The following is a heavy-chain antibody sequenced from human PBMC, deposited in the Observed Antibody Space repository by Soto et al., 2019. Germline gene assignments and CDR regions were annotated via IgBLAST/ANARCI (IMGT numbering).Heavy chain of an antibody. CDR1: GGSISSGGYY. CDR2: IYYSGST. D-gene: IGHD2-15*01. Sequence: QVQLQESGPGLVKPSQTLSLTCTVSGGSISSGGYYWSWIRQHPGKGLEWIGYIYYSGSTYYNPSLKSRVTISVDTSKNQFFLQLSSVSAADTAVYYCARETSGSSAQAAFDIWGQGTMVTVSS. J-gene: IGHJ3*02. CDR3: ARETSGSSAQAAFDI. V-gene: IGHV4-31*03.